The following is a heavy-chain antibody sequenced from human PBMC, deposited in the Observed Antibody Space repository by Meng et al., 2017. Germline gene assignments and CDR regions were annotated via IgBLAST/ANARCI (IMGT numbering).Heavy chain of an antibody. Sequence: SETLSLTCVVSGGSFSAYYWSWIRQPPGKGLEWIGEINHSGSTNYNPSLESPATISVDTSQNNLSLKLSSVTAADSAVYYCARGPTTMAHDFDYWGQGTLVTVSS. D-gene: IGHD4-11*01. CDR3: ARGPTTMAHDFDY. CDR1: GGSFSAYY. J-gene: IGHJ4*02. V-gene: IGHV4-34*01. CDR2: INHSGST.